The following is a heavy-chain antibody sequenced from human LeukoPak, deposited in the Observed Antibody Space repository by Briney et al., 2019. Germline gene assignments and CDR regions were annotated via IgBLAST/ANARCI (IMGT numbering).Heavy chain of an antibody. Sequence: GESLKISCKGSGYSFTSYGISWVRQAPGQGLEWMGWISAYNGNTNYAQKLQGRVTMTTDTSTSTAYMELRSLRSDDTAVYYCARGGGLGYYDPYYFDYWGQGTLVTASS. J-gene: IGHJ4*02. D-gene: IGHD3-16*01. CDR2: ISAYNGNT. CDR3: ARGGGLGYYDPYYFDY. V-gene: IGHV1-18*01. CDR1: GYSFTSYG.